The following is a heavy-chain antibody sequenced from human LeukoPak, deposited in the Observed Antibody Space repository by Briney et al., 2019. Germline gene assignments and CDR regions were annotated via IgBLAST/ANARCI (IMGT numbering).Heavy chain of an antibody. D-gene: IGHD6-19*01. CDR3: ARGVKQWLVRYGGWLDFDY. CDR1: GYTFTGYY. CDR2: INPNSGGT. V-gene: IGHV1-2*02. Sequence: ASVKVSCKASGYTFTGYYMHWVRQAPGQGLEWMGWINPNSGGTNYAQKFQGRVTMTRDTSISTAYMELSRLRSDDTAVYYCARGVKQWLVRYGGWLDFDYWGQGTLVTVSS. J-gene: IGHJ4*02.